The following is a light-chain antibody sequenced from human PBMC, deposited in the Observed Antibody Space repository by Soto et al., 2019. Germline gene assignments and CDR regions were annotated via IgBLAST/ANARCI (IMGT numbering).Light chain of an antibody. J-gene: IGLJ2*01. CDR2: EGS. V-gene: IGLV2-23*01. Sequence: QSVLTQPASVSGSPGQSITISCTGTSSDVGSYNLVSWYQQHPGKAPKLMIYEGSKWPSGVSNRFSGSKSGNTASLTISGLQAEDEADYYCCSYAGSSTLFGGGTKVTVL. CDR3: CSYAGSSTL. CDR1: SSDVGSYNL.